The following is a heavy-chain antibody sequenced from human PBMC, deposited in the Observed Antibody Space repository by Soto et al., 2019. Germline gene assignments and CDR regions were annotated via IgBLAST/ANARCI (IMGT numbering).Heavy chain of an antibody. CDR2: IIPIFGTA. CDR1: GGTFSSYA. J-gene: IGHJ3*02. CDR3: ARVCSGGSCYPDAFDI. D-gene: IGHD2-15*01. Sequence: ASVKVSCKASGGTFSSYAISWVRQAPGQGLEWMGGIIPIFGTANYAQKFQGRVTITADESTSTAYMELSSLRSEDTAVYYCARVCSGGSCYPDAFDIWGQGTMVTVSS. V-gene: IGHV1-69*13.